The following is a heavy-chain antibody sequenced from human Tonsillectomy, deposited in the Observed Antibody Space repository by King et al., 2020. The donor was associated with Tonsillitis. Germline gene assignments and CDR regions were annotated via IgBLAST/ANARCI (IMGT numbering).Heavy chain of an antibody. D-gene: IGHD6-19*01. CDR2: IYSGGSST. CDR3: ASTRRRYSSGWYDAFDI. V-gene: IGHV3-23*03. Sequence: VQLVESGGGLVQPGGSLRLSCAASGFTFSSYAMSWVRQAPGKGLEWVSVIYSGGSSTYYADSVKGRFTISRDNSKNTLYLQMNSLRAEDTAVYYCASTRRRYSSGWYDAFDIWGQGTMVTVSS. CDR1: GFTFSSYA. J-gene: IGHJ3*02.